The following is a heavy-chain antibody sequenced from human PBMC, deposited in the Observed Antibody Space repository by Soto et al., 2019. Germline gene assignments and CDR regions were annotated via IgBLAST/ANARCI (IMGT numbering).Heavy chain of an antibody. V-gene: IGHV3-23*01. CDR2: ISGSGGST. CDR1: GFTFSSYA. D-gene: IGHD2-2*01. J-gene: IGHJ6*02. Sequence: PGGSLRLSCAASGFTFSSYAMSWVRQAPGKGLEWVSAISGSGGSTYYADSVKGRFTISRDNSKNTLYLQMNSLRAEDTAVYYCAKDVVVVPAALYYYYYYYGMDVWGQGTTVTVSS. CDR3: AKDVVVVPAALYYYYYYYGMDV.